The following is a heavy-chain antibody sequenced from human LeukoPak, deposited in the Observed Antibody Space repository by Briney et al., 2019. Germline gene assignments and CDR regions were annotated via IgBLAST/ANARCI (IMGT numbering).Heavy chain of an antibody. J-gene: IGHJ5*02. D-gene: IGHD1-7*01. Sequence: SETLSLTCTVSGGSISSNSYYWGWIRQPPGKGLEWIGRIYTSGSTNYNRSLKSRVTMSVDTSKNQFSLKLSSVTAADTAVYYCARDKLGTTSTGWFDPWGQGTLVTVSS. CDR3: ARDKLGTTSTGWFDP. V-gene: IGHV4-39*07. CDR2: IYTSGST. CDR1: GGSISSNSYY.